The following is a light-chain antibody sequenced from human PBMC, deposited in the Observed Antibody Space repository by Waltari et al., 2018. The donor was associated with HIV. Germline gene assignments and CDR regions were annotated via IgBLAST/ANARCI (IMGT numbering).Light chain of an antibody. J-gene: IGLJ1*01. CDR3: GTWDSSLSAVV. V-gene: IGLV1-51*01. CDR2: DDN. CDR1: SPNIGNNY. Sequence: QSVLTQPPSVSAAPGQKVTISCPGRSPNIGNNYVSWYQQLPGTAPKLLIYDDNERPSGIPDRFSGSKSGTSATLGITGLQTGDEADYYCGTWDSSLSAVVFGTVTKVTVL.